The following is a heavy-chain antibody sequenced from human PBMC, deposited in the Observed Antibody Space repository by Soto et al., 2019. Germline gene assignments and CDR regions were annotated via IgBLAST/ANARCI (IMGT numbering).Heavy chain of an antibody. D-gene: IGHD1-26*01. CDR1: GFTFNNYW. V-gene: IGHV3-74*01. Sequence: GGSLRLSCAASGFTFNNYWMHWVRQPPGKGLVWVSRLQSDGISTDYADSVKGRFTISRDNAKNSLFLQMNSLKTEDTAVYYCSRPVVGSTGDYWGQGTLVTVSS. J-gene: IGHJ4*02. CDR3: SRPVVGSTGDY. CDR2: LQSDGIST.